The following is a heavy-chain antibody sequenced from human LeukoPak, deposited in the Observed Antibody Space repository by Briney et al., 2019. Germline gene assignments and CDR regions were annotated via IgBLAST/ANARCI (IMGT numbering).Heavy chain of an antibody. Sequence: GGSLRLSCAASGFTFSSYAMSWVRQAPGKGLEWVSAISGSGGSTYYADSVKGRFTISRDNSKNTLYLQMNSLRAEDMAVYYCAKQKGGGWYLDYWGQGTLVTVSS. V-gene: IGHV3-23*01. CDR3: AKQKGGGWYLDY. CDR1: GFTFSSYA. CDR2: ISGSGGST. D-gene: IGHD6-19*01. J-gene: IGHJ4*02.